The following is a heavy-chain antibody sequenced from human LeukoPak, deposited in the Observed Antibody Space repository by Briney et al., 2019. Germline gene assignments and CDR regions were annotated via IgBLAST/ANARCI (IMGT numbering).Heavy chain of an antibody. CDR3: ATGGGWLVHS. CDR1: GFTFSSYW. D-gene: IGHD6-19*01. Sequence: PGGSLRLSCAASGFTFSSYWMHWVRQAPGKGLVWVSRINSDGSSTSYADSVKGRFTISRDNAKNSLYLQMNSLRGEDTALYYCATGGGWLVHSWGQGTLVTVSS. V-gene: IGHV3-74*01. J-gene: IGHJ4*02. CDR2: INSDGSST.